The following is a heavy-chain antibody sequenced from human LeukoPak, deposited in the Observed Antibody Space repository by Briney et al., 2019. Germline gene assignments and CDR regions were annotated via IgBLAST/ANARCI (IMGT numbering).Heavy chain of an antibody. D-gene: IGHD1-1*01. CDR1: GFTFSSYA. V-gene: IGHV3-30-3*01. CDR3: AKDQLAGYYGMDV. CDR2: ISYDGSNK. Sequence: GGSLRLSCAASGFTFSSYAMHWVRQAPGKGLEWVAVISYDGSNKYYADSVKGRFTISRGNSKNTLYLQMNSLRAEDTAVYYCAKDQLAGYYGMDVWGQGTTVTVSS. J-gene: IGHJ6*02.